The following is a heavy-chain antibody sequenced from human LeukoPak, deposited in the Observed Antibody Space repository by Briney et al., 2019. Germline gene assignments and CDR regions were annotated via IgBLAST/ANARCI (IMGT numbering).Heavy chain of an antibody. CDR2: IYYSGST. D-gene: IGHD2-15*01. V-gene: IGHV4-39*07. Sequence: PSEALSLTCTVSGGSISSSSYYWGWIRQPPGKGLEWIGSIYYSGSTYYNPSPKSRVTISVDTAKNQFSLKLSSVTAADTAVYYCRVGGPYYWGQGTLVTVSS. CDR1: GGSISSSSYY. CDR3: RVGGPYY. J-gene: IGHJ4*02.